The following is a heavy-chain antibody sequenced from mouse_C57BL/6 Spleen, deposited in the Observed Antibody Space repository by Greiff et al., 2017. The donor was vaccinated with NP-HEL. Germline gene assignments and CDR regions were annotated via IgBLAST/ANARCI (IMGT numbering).Heavy chain of an antibody. CDR2: IRLKSDNYAT. D-gene: IGHD1-1*01. J-gene: IGHJ1*03. V-gene: IGHV6-3*01. Sequence: EVQRVESGGGLVQPGGSMKLSCVASGFTFSNYWMNWVRQSPEKGLEWVAQIRLKSDNYATHYAESVKGRFTISRDDSKSSVYLQMNNLRAEDTGIYYCTGGVYYYGSSHWYFDVWGTGTTVTVSS. CDR1: GFTFSNYW. CDR3: TGGVYYYGSSHWYFDV.